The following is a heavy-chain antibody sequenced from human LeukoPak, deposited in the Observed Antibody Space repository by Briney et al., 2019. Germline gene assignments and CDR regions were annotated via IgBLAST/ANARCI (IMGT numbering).Heavy chain of an antibody. J-gene: IGHJ3*02. CDR3: ATARSIGSDWYRRASHPFDI. D-gene: IGHD6-19*01. V-gene: IGHV1-2*02. CDR1: GYTFTAYY. CDR2: INPNSGGT. Sequence: GASVKVSCKASGYTFTAYYMHWVRQAPGQGLEWMGWINPNSGGTNYAQNFQGRVTITRDTSISTAYVELTTLRSDDTAVYYCATARSIGSDWYRRASHPFDIWGQGTMVTVTS.